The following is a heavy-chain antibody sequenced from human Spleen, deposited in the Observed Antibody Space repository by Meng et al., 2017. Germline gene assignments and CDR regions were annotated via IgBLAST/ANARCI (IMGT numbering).Heavy chain of an antibody. V-gene: IGHV1-69*13. Sequence: SVTVSCKASVGTFSSYAISWVRQAPGQGLEWMGRIIPIFGTANYAQKFQGRVTITADESTSTAYMELSRLRSEDTTVYYCPREEAARPENWFDPWGQGTLVTVSS. J-gene: IGHJ5*02. D-gene: IGHD6-6*01. CDR1: VGTFSSYA. CDR2: IIPIFGTA. CDR3: PREEAARPENWFDP.